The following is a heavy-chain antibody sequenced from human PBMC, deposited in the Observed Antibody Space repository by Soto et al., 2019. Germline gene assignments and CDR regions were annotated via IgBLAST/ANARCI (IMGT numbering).Heavy chain of an antibody. CDR2: INAANGDI. J-gene: IGHJ4*02. CDR1: GYTFTAYP. CDR3: AKKDYYAAGVYHFDQ. D-gene: IGHD3-10*01. Sequence: QVPLVQSGAEVKKPGASVKVSCRASGYTFTAYPLHWVRQAPGQRLEWMGWINAANGDIGYSREFQGRVTITRDTSASTAYMEVSSLTSEDTAVYYCAKKDYYAAGVYHFDQWGQGTLVTVSS. V-gene: IGHV1-3*01.